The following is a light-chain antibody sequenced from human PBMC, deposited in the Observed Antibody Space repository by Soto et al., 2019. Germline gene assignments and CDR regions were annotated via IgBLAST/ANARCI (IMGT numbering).Light chain of an antibody. CDR1: QSLVYSDGNTS. CDR2: KVS. J-gene: IGKJ5*01. Sequence: DVVMTQSPLSLPVTLGQPASISCRSSQSLVYSDGNTSLNWFQQRPGQSPRRLIYKVSNRDSGVPDRFSGSGSGTDFTLRISRVEAEDVGVYYCMQGTYWPTITFGQGTRLEIK. CDR3: MQGTYWPTIT. V-gene: IGKV2-30*01.